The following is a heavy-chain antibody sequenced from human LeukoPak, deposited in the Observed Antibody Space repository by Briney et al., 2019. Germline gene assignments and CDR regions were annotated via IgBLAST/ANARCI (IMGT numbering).Heavy chain of an antibody. D-gene: IGHD6-6*01. CDR3: ARGPSIAARYDAFDI. Sequence: GGSLRLSCAASGFTFDDYAMHWVRQAPGKGLEWVSLISGDGGSTYYADSVKGRFTISRDNSKTSLYLQMNSLRAEDTAVYYCARGPSIAARYDAFDIWGQGTMVTVSS. J-gene: IGHJ3*02. CDR2: ISGDGGST. CDR1: GFTFDDYA. V-gene: IGHV3-43*02.